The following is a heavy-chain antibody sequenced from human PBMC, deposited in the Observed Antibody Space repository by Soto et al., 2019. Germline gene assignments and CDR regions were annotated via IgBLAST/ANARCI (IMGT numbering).Heavy chain of an antibody. CDR3: ARVFYYDFWSGPGGVGV. CDR1: GGSISSGDHY. CDR2: ISYSGST. Sequence: QVQLQESGPGLVKPSQTLSLTCAVSGGSISSGDHYWSWIRQPPGKGLEWIGYISYSGSTYYNPSLNSRLTISVDTSKNQFSLKLSSVTAADTAVYYCARVFYYDFWSGPGGVGVWGQGTTVTVSS. V-gene: IGHV4-30-4*01. D-gene: IGHD3-3*01. J-gene: IGHJ6*02.